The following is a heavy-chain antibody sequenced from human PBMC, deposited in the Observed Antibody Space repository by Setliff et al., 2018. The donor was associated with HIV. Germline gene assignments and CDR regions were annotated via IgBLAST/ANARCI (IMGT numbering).Heavy chain of an antibody. CDR2: INHSGST. Sequence: SETLSLTCAVYGGSFSGYYWSWIRQSPGRGLDWIGEINHSGSTYYNPSLKSRVTISVDTSKNQFSLKVSSVTAADTAVYYCARQSSGSPEYFQHWGQGTLVTVSS. D-gene: IGHD1-26*01. CDR1: GGSFSGYY. CDR3: ARQSSGSPEYFQH. V-gene: IGHV4-34*01. J-gene: IGHJ1*01.